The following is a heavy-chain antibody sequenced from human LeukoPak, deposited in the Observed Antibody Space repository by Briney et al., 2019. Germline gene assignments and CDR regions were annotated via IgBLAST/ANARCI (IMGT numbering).Heavy chain of an antibody. CDR3: ARDANYGEFPDY. CDR1: GYTFTSYY. CDR2: INPSGGST. Sequence: ASVKVSCKTSGYTFTSYYMHWVRQAPGQGLEWMGIINPSGGSTSYAQKFQGRVTMTSDTSTSTVYMELRSLRSEDTAVYYCARDANYGEFPDYWGQGTLVTVSS. V-gene: IGHV1-46*01. D-gene: IGHD3-10*01. J-gene: IGHJ4*02.